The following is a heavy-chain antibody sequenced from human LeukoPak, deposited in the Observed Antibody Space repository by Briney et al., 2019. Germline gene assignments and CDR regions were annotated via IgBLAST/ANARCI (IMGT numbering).Heavy chain of an antibody. D-gene: IGHD5-18*01. CDR1: GFTVSSNH. CDR2: IYSGGST. V-gene: IGHV3-53*01. CDR3: ARGCRVDTESPPWLNY. Sequence: GGSLRLSCAASGFTVSSNHMSWVRQAPGKGLEWVSVIYSGGSTYYADSVKGRFTISRDNSKNTLYLQMNSLRAEDTAVYYCARGCRVDTESPPWLNYWGQGTLVTVSS. J-gene: IGHJ4*02.